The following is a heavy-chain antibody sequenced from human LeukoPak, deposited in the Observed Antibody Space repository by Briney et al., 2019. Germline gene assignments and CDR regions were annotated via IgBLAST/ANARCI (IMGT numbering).Heavy chain of an antibody. D-gene: IGHD6-6*01. J-gene: IGHJ4*02. V-gene: IGHV3-23*01. Sequence: GGSLRLSCGGSGYTFSSNAINWVRQTPGKGLEWLSAISNDGSHIYYTDSVKVRFTTSRDNSRNTVYLQMNGLRVEDTAIYYCATVMGSSPSTAYFAYWGQGTLVTVSS. CDR1: GYTFSSNA. CDR3: ATVMGSSPSTAYFAY. CDR2: ISNDGSHI.